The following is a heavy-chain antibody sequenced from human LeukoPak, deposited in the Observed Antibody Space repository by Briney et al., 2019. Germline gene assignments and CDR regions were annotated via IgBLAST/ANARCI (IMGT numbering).Heavy chain of an antibody. J-gene: IGHJ3*02. D-gene: IGHD2-2*01. CDR1: GGSFSGYY. CDR3: ARGRGDIVVVPAAKDAFDI. V-gene: IGHV4-34*01. Sequence: SETLSLTCAVYGGSFSGYYWSWIRQPPGKGLEWIGEINHSGSTNYNPSLKSRVTISVDTSKNQFSLKLSSVTAADTAVYYCARGRGDIVVVPAAKDAFDIWGQGTMVTVSS. CDR2: INHSGST.